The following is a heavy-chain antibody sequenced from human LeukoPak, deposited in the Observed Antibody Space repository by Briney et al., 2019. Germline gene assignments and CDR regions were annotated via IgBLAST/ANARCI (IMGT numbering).Heavy chain of an antibody. CDR3: AKAGTDGMYYYGMDV. Sequence: GGSLRLSCAASGFTFSSYAMSWVRQAPGKGLEWVSAISGSGGSTYYADSVKGRFTISRDNSKNTLYLQMNSLRAEDTAVYYCAKAGTDGMYYYGMDVWGQGTTVTVSS. V-gene: IGHV3-23*01. J-gene: IGHJ6*02. CDR1: GFTFSSYA. D-gene: IGHD3-10*01. CDR2: ISGSGGST.